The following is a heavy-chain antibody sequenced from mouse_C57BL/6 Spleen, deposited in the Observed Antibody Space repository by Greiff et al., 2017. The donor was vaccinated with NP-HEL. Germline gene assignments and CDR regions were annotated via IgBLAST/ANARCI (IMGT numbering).Heavy chain of an antibody. V-gene: IGHV5-6*01. CDR1: GFTFSSYG. CDR3: ARQNPAYSHFDY. CDR2: ISSGGSYT. Sequence: EVKLQESGGDLVKPGGSLKLSCAASGFTFSSYGMSWVRQTPDKRLEWVATISSGGSYTYYPDSVKGRFTISRDNAKNTLYLQMSSLKSEDTAMYYCARQNPAYSHFDYWGQGTTLTVSS. D-gene: IGHD2-10*01. J-gene: IGHJ2*01.